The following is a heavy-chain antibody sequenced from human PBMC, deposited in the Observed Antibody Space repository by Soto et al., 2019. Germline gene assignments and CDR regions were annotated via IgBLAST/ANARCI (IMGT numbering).Heavy chain of an antibody. CDR2: IYYSGST. J-gene: IGHJ4*02. V-gene: IGHV4-59*01. D-gene: IGHD2-15*01. CDR3: ARSANSYCSGGSCYFDY. CDR1: GGSISSYY. Sequence: SETLSLTCTVSGGSISSYYWSWIRQPPGKGLEWIGYIYYSGSTNYNPSLKSRVTISVDTSKNQFSLKLSSVTAAGTAVYYCARSANSYCSGGSCYFDYWGQGTLVTVSS.